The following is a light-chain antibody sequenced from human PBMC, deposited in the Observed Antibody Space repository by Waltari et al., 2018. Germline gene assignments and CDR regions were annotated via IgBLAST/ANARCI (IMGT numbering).Light chain of an antibody. V-gene: IGKV1-13*02. CDR3: QQGNSNPYS. CDR1: QGISSY. Sequence: IQMSQSPSSLSASVGDRVTITCRASQGISSYLNWYQQKPGKAPKLLIYYANSLASGVPSRFSGRGSGTEFTLIISSLQPEDFATYYCQQGNSNPYSFGQGTKVEIK. J-gene: IGKJ2*03. CDR2: YAN.